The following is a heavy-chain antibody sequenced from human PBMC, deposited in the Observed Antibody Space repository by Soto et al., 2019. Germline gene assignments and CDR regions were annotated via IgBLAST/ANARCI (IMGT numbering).Heavy chain of an antibody. J-gene: IGHJ4*02. V-gene: IGHV3-66*01. D-gene: IGHD6-13*01. CDR2: IYNGGSA. CDR3: ARVPSSSYHYFXX. CDR1: GFTVSSYY. Sequence: GGSLRLSCAASGFTVSSYYMSWVRQAPGKGLEWVSVIYNGGSADFADSVKGRFTISRDNSKNTLYLQMSSMRAEDTAVYYCARVPSSSYHYFXXWGXGTLVXVS.